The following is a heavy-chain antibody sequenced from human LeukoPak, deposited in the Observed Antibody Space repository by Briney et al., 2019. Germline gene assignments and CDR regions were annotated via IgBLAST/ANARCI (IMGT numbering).Heavy chain of an antibody. CDR2: INPNSGGT. CDR3: ARNKKGSSPLDY. J-gene: IGHJ4*02. Sequence: ASVKVSCKASGYTFTGYYMHWVRQAPGQGLEWMGRINPNSGGTNYAQKFRGRVTMTRDTSISTAYMELSRLRSDDTAVYYCARNKKGSSPLDYWGQGTLVTVSS. D-gene: IGHD1/OR15-1a*01. V-gene: IGHV1-2*06. CDR1: GYTFTGYY.